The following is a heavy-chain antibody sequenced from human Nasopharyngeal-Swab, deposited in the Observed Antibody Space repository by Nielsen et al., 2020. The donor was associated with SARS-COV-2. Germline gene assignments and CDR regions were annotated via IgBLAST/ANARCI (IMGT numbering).Heavy chain of an antibody. CDR3: ARHPKGDLLPGL. V-gene: IGHV4-59*08. J-gene: IGHJ4*02. D-gene: IGHD3-16*01. Sequence: SETLSLTCTVSGGSISSYYWSWIRQPPGKGLERNGYTNYSGRNNYKSSLRSRVTISLDTSKNQFSLNLRFVTAADTAVYYCARHPKGDLLPGLWGQGTLVTVSS. CDR2: TNYSGRN. CDR1: GGSISSYY.